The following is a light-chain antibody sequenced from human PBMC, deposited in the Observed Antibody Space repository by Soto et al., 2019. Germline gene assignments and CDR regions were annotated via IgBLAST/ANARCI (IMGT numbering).Light chain of an antibody. Sequence: QSALTQPASVSGSPGQSITISCTGTSSDVGSYNLVSWYQQHPGKAPKLMIYEGSKRPSGVSNRFSGSKSGNTASLTISGPRAEDEADCSCCSYAGSSIFVLETGTSSPS. CDR2: EGS. CDR3: CSYAGSSIFV. CDR1: SSDVGSYNL. J-gene: IGLJ1*01. V-gene: IGLV2-23*03.